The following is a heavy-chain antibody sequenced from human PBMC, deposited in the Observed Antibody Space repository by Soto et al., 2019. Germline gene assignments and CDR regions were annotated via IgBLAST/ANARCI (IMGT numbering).Heavy chain of an antibody. V-gene: IGHV5-51*03. CDR3: ARPAGHYYHTSYSYGGDSDI. D-gene: IGHD3-22*01. CDR2: IYPGDSKT. J-gene: IGHJ3*02. CDR1: GYTFSDYW. Sequence: EGQLVQSGAEVKKPGESLRISCRGSGYTFSDYWLGWVRQMPGKGLEWMGIIYPGDSKTMYSPSFRGRVTISADKSISTAYLRWSRLEASETAMYYCARPAGHYYHTSYSYGGDSDIWGRGTMVTVSP.